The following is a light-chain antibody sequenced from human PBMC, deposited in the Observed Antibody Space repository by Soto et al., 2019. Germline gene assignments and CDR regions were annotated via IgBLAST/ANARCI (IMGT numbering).Light chain of an antibody. CDR3: QTWGSGIRVV. CDR2: VNSNGSH. V-gene: IGLV4-69*01. Sequence: QPVLTQSPSASAALGASVKLTCTLSSGHSSYAIAWHQQQPEKGPRYLMKVNSNGSHSKGDGIPDRFSGSSSGAERYLTISGLQSEDEAEYYCQTWGSGIRVVFGGGTKLTVL. CDR1: SGHSSYA. J-gene: IGLJ2*01.